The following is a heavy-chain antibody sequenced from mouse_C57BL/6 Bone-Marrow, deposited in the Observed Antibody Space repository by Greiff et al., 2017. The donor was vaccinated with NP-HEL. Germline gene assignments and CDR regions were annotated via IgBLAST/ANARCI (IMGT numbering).Heavy chain of an antibody. CDR3: ARAPHYYGRSYFDY. CDR1: GYSITSGYD. CDR2: ISYSGST. J-gene: IGHJ2*01. Sequence: EVHLVESGPGMVKPSQSLSLTCTVTGYSITSGYDWHWIRHFPGNKLEWMGYISYSGSTNYNPSLKSRISITHDTSKNHFFLKLNSVTTEDTATYYCARAPHYYGRSYFDYWGQGTTLTVSS. V-gene: IGHV3-1*01. D-gene: IGHD1-1*01.